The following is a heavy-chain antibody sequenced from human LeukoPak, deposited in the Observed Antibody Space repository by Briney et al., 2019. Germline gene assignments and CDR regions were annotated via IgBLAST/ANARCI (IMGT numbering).Heavy chain of an antibody. CDR2: IYTSGST. CDR1: GGSISSYY. Sequence: SEALSLTCTVSGGSISSYYWSWIRQPPGKGLEWMGRIYTSGSTNYNPSLKSRVARSVDKSKNQFSLKLSSVTAADTAVYYCARDFLDYSNWFDPWGQGTLVTVSS. CDR3: ARDFLDYSNWFDP. D-gene: IGHD4-11*01. J-gene: IGHJ5*02. V-gene: IGHV4-4*07.